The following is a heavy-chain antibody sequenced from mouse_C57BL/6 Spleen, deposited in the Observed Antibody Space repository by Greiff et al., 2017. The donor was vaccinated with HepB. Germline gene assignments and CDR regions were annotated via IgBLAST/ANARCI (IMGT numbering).Heavy chain of an antibody. J-gene: IGHJ2*01. CDR1: GFSLTSYG. D-gene: IGHD1-1*01. CDR2: IWRGGST. Sequence: VQLVESGPGLVQPSQSLSITCTVSGFSLTSYGVHWVRQSPGKGLEWLGVIWRGGSTDYNAAFMSRLSITKDNSQSQVFFKMNSLQADDTAIYSCAKNWYYGSSVFDYWGQGTTLTVSS. V-gene: IGHV2-5*01. CDR3: AKNWYYGSSVFDY.